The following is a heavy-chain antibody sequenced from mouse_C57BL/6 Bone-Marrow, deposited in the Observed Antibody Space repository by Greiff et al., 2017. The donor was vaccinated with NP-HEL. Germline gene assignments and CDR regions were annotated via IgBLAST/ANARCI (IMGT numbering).Heavy chain of an antibody. Sequence: EVKLVESGGGLVQPGGSLKLSCAASGFTFSDYYMYWVRQTPEKRLEWVAYISNGGGSTYYPDTVKGRFTISRDNAKNTLYLQMSRLKSEDTAMYYCARHPLYFDVWGTGTTVTVSS. J-gene: IGHJ1*03. V-gene: IGHV5-12*01. D-gene: IGHD6-1*01. CDR1: GFTFSDYY. CDR3: ARHPLYFDV. CDR2: ISNGGGST.